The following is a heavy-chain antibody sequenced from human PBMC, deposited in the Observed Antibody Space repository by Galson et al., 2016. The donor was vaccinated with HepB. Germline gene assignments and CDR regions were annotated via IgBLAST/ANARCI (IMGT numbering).Heavy chain of an antibody. CDR1: GDSVSSRSAA. J-gene: IGHJ6*02. CDR2: TXYRSKWYN. Sequence: ISGDSVSSRSAAWNWIRQSPSRGLEWLGRTXYRSKWYNDNAESVKSRITINPDTSRNQLSLQLNSVTPEDTAVYYCAKAAAALSRGWRHLAPRGYYYNMDVWGQGTTXXVSS. CDR3: AKAAAALSRGWRHLAPRGYYYNMDV. V-gene: IGHV6-1*01. D-gene: IGHD6-19*01.